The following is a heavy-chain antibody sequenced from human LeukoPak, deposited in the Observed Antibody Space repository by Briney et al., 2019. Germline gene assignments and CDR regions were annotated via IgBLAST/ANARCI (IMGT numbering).Heavy chain of an antibody. J-gene: IGHJ4*02. CDR3: ARDTSTYYYDSSGYYYDY. D-gene: IGHD3-22*01. CDR1: GFTFSSYG. V-gene: IGHV3-33*01. CDR2: IWYDGSNI. Sequence: GGSLRLSCAASGFTFSSYGMHWVRQAPGKGLEGVAVIWYDGSNIYYADSVKGRFTISRDNSKNTLYLQMNSLRAEYTAVYYCARDTSTYYYDSSGYYYDYWGQGTLVTVSS.